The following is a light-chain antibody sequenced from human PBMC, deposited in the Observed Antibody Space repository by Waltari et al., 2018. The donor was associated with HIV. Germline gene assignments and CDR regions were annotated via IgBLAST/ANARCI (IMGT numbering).Light chain of an antibody. CDR3: QQYNSYSGT. CDR1: QSISSW. Sequence: DIQMTQSPSTLSASVGDRVTIPCRSSQSISSWLAWNQQKPGKAPKLLIDKASSLESGVPSRFSGSGSGTEFTLTISSLQPDDFATYYCQQYNSYSGTFGQGTKVEIK. CDR2: KAS. J-gene: IGKJ1*01. V-gene: IGKV1-5*03.